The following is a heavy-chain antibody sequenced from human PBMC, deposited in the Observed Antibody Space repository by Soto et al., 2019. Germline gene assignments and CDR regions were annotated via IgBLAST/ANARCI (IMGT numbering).Heavy chain of an antibody. D-gene: IGHD3-16*02. J-gene: IGHJ4*02. CDR1: GFTFSSYA. Sequence: PGGSLRLSCAASGFTFSSYAMHRVRQAPGKGLEWVAVISYDGSNKYYADSVKGRFTISRDNSKNTLYLQMNSLRAEDTAVYYCARDGDDYVWGSYRPLHYFDYWGQGTLVTVSS. CDR2: ISYDGSNK. V-gene: IGHV3-30-3*01. CDR3: ARDGDDYVWGSYRPLHYFDY.